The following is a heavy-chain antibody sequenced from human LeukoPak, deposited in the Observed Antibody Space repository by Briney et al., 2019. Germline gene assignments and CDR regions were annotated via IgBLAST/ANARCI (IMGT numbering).Heavy chain of an antibody. CDR3: ARDYYYDSSGYYYYFDY. J-gene: IGHJ4*02. CDR2: INHSGST. Sequence: SETLSLTCAVYGGSFSGYYWSWIRQPPGKGLEWIGEINHSGSTNYNPSLKSRVTISVDTSKNQFSLKLSSVTAADTAVYDCARDYYYDSSGYYYYFDYWGQGTLVTVSS. V-gene: IGHV4-34*01. D-gene: IGHD3-22*01. CDR1: GGSFSGYY.